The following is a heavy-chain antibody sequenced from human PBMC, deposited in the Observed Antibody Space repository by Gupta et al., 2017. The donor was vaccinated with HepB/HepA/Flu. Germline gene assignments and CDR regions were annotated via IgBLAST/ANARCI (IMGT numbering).Heavy chain of an antibody. CDR1: GGTFSSYA. J-gene: IGHJ6*03. V-gene: IGHV1-69*06. CDR3: ARGPEGYSTSRYCYYMDV. Sequence: VQLVQSGAEVKTPGSSVKVSCKASGGTFSSYAISWVRQAPGQGLEWMGGIIPIFGTANYAQKFQGRVTITADKSTSTAYMELSSLRSEDTAVYYCARGPEGYSTSRYCYYMDVWGKGTTVTVSS. D-gene: IGHD6-13*01. CDR2: IIPIFGTA.